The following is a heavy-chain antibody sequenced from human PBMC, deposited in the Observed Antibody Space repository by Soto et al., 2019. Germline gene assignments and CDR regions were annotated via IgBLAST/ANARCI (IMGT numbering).Heavy chain of an antibody. V-gene: IGHV1-69*08. Sequence: QVQLVQSGAEVKKPGSSVRVSCRSSGDTFSSYIVNWLRLAPGRGLEWMGRVIPVLTTTDYAQNFRGRVTSSADRSTNTVDLDLSSLRSDDTAVYYCARRRYCGYDCYHKHYYGMDVWGQGSLVTVAS. J-gene: IGHJ6*02. D-gene: IGHD2-21*02. CDR1: GDTFSSYI. CDR3: ARRRYCGYDCYHKHYYGMDV. CDR2: VIPVLTTT.